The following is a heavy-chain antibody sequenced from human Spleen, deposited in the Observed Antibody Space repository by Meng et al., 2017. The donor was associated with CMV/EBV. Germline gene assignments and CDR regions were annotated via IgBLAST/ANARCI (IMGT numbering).Heavy chain of an antibody. V-gene: IGHV4-59*01. CDR3: ARVSYGMDV. CDR1: GGSINNFY. CDR2: IYYSGGT. Sequence: SETLSLTCTVSGGSINNFYWNWIRQPPGKGLEWIGYIYYSGGTNYHPSLKSRVTISVDTSKNQFSLKLSSVTAADTAVYYCARVSYGMDVWGHGTTVTVSS. J-gene: IGHJ6*02.